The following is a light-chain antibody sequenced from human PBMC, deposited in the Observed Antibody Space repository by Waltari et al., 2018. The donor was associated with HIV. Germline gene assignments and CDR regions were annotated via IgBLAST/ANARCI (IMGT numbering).Light chain of an antibody. CDR2: WAS. CDR3: QQYYNTLWT. Sequence: DIVMTQSPDSLAVSLGERATINCKSSQSILYSSNNKNFLAWYQQKPRQPPKLLIYWASIRASGVPDRFSASGSGTDFTLTINSLQAEDVAVYYCQQYYNTLWTFGQGTKVEIK. CDR1: QSILYSSNNKNF. J-gene: IGKJ1*01. V-gene: IGKV4-1*01.